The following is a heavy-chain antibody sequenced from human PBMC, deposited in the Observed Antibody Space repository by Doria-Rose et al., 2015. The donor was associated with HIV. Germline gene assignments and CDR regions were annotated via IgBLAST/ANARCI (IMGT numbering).Heavy chain of an antibody. CDR2: MFSDDER. J-gene: IGHJ4*02. V-gene: IGHV2-26*01. D-gene: IGHD6-13*01. CDR1: GVSLSSPGMG. Sequence: QITLKESGPALVKPTETLTLTCTVSGVSLSSPGMGVSWIRQPPGYALEWLATMFSDDERSYKTSLKSRLTISRGTSKSQVVLTMTDMDPVDTATYYCARIKSSRWYHKYYFDFWGQGTLVIVSA. CDR3: ARIKSSRWYHKYYFDF.